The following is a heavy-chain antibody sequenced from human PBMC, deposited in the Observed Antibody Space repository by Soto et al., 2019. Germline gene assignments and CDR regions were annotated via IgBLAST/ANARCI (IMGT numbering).Heavy chain of an antibody. CDR1: GFSLRNARMG. D-gene: IGHD3-16*01. V-gene: IGHV2-26*01. J-gene: IGHJ5*02. Sequence: SGPTLGNPTETVTLTCTVSGFSLRNARMGVSWIRQPPGKALEWLAHIFSNDEKSYSSSLKSRLTISKDTSKSQVVLTMTNMDPVDTATYYCARIPGLAYNWFDPWGQGTLVTVSS. CDR2: IFSNDEK. CDR3: ARIPGLAYNWFDP.